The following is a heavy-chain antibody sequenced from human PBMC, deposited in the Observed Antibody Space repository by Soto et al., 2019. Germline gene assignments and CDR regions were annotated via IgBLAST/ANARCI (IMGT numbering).Heavy chain of an antibody. CDR3: ARTTFYDIFTAYYSLFDY. Sequence: QVQLQESGPGLVKPSQTLTLTCTVSGGSISSGSFYWSWIRQHPGKGLEWIGHISDSGSSYYNPSLESRVTISVDTSKNQFSLNLSAVTAADTAVYFCARTTFYDIFTAYYSLFDYWGQGTLVTVSS. D-gene: IGHD3-9*01. J-gene: IGHJ4*02. V-gene: IGHV4-31*03. CDR1: GGSISSGSFY. CDR2: ISDSGSS.